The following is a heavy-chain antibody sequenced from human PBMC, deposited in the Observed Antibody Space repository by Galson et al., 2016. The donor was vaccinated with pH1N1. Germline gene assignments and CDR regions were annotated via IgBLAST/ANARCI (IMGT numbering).Heavy chain of an antibody. CDR3: ATGSGNSWFDP. V-gene: IGHV1-2*02. D-gene: IGHD3-10*01. J-gene: IGHJ5*02. Sequence: SVKVSCKASGYSFIVHYMHWVRQAPGHGLEWMGWINPNSGDTKYAQNFQGRVTLTRDTSINPAYMELSSLTSDDTAVYYCATGSGNSWFDPWGQGTLVTVSS. CDR1: GYSFIVHY. CDR2: INPNSGDT.